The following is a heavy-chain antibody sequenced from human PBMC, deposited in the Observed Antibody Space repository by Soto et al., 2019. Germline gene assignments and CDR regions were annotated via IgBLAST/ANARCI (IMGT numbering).Heavy chain of an antibody. V-gene: IGHV1-69*13. Sequence: GASVKVSCKASAYTFTSYDINWVRQATGQGLEWMGWMIPIFGNTDYAQKFQGRVTITADESTSTAYMELSSLRSEDTAVYYCARDRTRWEPSYHYYYGMDVWGQGTTVTLSS. D-gene: IGHD1-26*01. CDR2: MIPIFGNT. CDR1: AYTFTSYD. CDR3: ARDRTRWEPSYHYYYGMDV. J-gene: IGHJ6*02.